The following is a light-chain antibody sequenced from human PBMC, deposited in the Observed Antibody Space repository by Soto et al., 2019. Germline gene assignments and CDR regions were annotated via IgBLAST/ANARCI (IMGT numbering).Light chain of an antibody. CDR1: HPININ. Sequence: DIQMTQSPSSLSASVGDRVTITCRASHPININLVWFQQKPGKAPKSLSYAATNLQSGVPSRFSGSGGGTDFSLTISSLQPEDVSTYYCQHYQSYPPSFGGGTKLEIK. J-gene: IGKJ4*01. CDR3: QHYQSYPPS. CDR2: AAT. V-gene: IGKV1-16*01.